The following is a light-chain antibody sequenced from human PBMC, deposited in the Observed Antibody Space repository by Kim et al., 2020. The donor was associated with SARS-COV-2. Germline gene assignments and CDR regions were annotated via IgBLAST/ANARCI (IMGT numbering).Light chain of an antibody. CDR3: SSYTGSTTVV. Sequence: GHAITISWPGSSGDVGGNNYDSWNQKHPGKVPKLMIYDVSTRPSRVSNRSSGSKSGNTASLTIAGLQAEDEADYYCSSYTGSTTVVFGGGTQLTVL. J-gene: IGLJ2*01. V-gene: IGLV2-14*03. CDR1: SGDVGGNNY. CDR2: DVS.